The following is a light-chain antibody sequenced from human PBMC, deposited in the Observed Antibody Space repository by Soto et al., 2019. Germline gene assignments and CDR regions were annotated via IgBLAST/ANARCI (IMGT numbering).Light chain of an antibody. CDR3: QQFGSSPGT. CDR2: VAS. Sequence: EIVLTQSPGTLSLSPGEIATLSCKASQSVSNNYLAWYQQKPGQAPRLLIYVASSRATGITDRFSGSGSVTDFTLTISRLEPEDFAVYYCQQFGSSPGTFGQGTKVEIK. CDR1: QSVSNNY. J-gene: IGKJ1*01. V-gene: IGKV3-20*01.